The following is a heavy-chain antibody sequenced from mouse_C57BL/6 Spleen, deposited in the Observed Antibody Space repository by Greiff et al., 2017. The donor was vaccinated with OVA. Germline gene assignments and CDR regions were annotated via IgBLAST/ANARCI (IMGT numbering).Heavy chain of an antibody. J-gene: IGHJ3*01. D-gene: IGHD3-2*02. Sequence: QVQLQQSGAELVKPGASVKLSCKASGYTFTSYWMPWVQQRPGQGLEWLGMINPNSGRTNYNEKFKSKATLTVDKSSSTAYMQLSSLTSEDSAVYYCARPSSGYGFAYWGQGTLVTVSA. V-gene: IGHV1-64*01. CDR2: INPNSGRT. CDR3: ARPSSGYGFAY. CDR1: GYTFTSYW.